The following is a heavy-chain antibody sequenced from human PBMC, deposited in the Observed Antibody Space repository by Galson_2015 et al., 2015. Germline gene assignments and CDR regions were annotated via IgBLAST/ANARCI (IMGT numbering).Heavy chain of an antibody. CDR1: GFTFTSSA. V-gene: IGHV1-58*01. CDR2: IVVGSGNT. D-gene: IGHD1-1*01. J-gene: IGHJ4*02. Sequence: SVKVSCKASGFTFTSSAVQWVRQARGQRLEWIGWIVVGSGNTNYAQKFQERVTITRDMSTSTAYMELSSLRSEDTAVYYCAAVRGCNDGGDYWGQGTLVTVSS. CDR3: AAVRGCNDGGDY.